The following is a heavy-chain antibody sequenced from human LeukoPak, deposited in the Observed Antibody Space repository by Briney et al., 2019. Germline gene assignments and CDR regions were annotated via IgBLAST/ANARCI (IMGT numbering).Heavy chain of an antibody. Sequence: GGSLRLSCAASGFTFSRHGMNWVRQAPGKGLEWVSGISPNGVITYYADSVKGRFTISRDNSKNTLYLQMNSLRAEDTAVYYCAKDSGYYMDVWGKGTTVTISS. V-gene: IGHV3-23*01. CDR2: ISPNGVIT. J-gene: IGHJ6*03. CDR1: GFTFSRHG. CDR3: AKDSGYYMDV.